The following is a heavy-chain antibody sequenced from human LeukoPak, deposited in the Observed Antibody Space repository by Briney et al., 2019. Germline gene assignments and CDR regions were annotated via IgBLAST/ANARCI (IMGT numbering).Heavy chain of an antibody. CDR1: GFTVSSNY. CDR3: ARGYGDYRNWFDP. J-gene: IGHJ5*02. V-gene: IGHV3-66*02. Sequence: GGSLRLSCAASGFTVSSNYMSWVRQAPGKGLEWVSVIYSGGGTYYADSVKGRFTISRDNSKNTLYLQMNSLRAEDTAVYYCARGYGDYRNWFDPWGQGTLVTVSS. D-gene: IGHD4-17*01. CDR2: IYSGGGT.